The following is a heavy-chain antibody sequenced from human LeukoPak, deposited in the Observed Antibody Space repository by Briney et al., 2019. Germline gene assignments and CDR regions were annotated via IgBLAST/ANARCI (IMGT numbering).Heavy chain of an antibody. J-gene: IGHJ4*02. V-gene: IGHV3-21*04. CDR1: GFSLSSYS. Sequence: GGSLRLSCAASGFSLSSYSMNWVRQAPGKGLEWVSSITISSNFIYYADSVKGRFTISRDNAKNSLYLQMNSLRAEDTAVYYCAREAGTQNKGSDYWGQGTLVTVSS. CDR3: AREAGTQNKGSDY. CDR2: ITISSNFI. D-gene: IGHD1-7*01.